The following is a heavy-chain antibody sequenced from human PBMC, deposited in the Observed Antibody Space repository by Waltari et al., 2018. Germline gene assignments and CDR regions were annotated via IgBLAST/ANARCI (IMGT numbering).Heavy chain of an antibody. CDR1: GGSFSGYY. Sequence: QVQLQQWGAGLLKPSENLSLTCAVYGGSFSGYYWSWIRQPPGKGLEWIGEINHSGSTNYNPSLKSRVTISVDTSKNQFSLKLSSVTAADTAVYYCANSPTPGDYEVDYWGQGTLVTVSS. CDR2: INHSGST. CDR3: ANSPTPGDYEVDY. V-gene: IGHV4-34*01. J-gene: IGHJ4*02. D-gene: IGHD4-17*01.